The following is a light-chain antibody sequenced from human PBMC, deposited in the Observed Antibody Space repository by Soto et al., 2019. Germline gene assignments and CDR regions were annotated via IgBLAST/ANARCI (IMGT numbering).Light chain of an antibody. CDR1: QSVSSSS. J-gene: IGKJ1*01. CDR3: QPYGNSPRT. V-gene: IGKV3-20*01. CDR2: GAS. Sequence: EIVLTQSPGTLSLSPAERATLSCRASQSVSSSSLAWYQQKPGQAPRLLIYGASSRATGIPDRFSGSGSGTDFTLTISRLEPEVFAVYYCQPYGNSPRTFGQGTKVEIK.